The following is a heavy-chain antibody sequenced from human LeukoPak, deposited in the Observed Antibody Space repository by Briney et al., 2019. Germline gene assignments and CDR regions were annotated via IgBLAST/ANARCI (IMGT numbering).Heavy chain of an antibody. CDR2: IYPRDGST. V-gene: IGHV1-46*01. CDR3: ARDQEGFDY. CDR1: GYSITSDY. Sequence: ASVKVSCKASGYSITSDYIHWVRQAPGQGLEWMGMIYPRDGSTSYAQRFQDRVTVTRDTSTSTVHMELSGLRSEDTAVYYCARDQEGFDYWGQGTQVTVSS. J-gene: IGHJ4*02.